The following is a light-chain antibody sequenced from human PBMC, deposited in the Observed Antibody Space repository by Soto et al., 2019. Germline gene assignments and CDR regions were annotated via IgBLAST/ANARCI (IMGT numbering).Light chain of an antibody. CDR1: QSVSSK. CDR2: DAS. V-gene: IGKV3-15*01. J-gene: IGKJ2*01. Sequence: EIVLTQSPATVSVSTGERATLSCRASQSVSSKLAWYQQKPGQPPRLLIFDASARATGVPDRFSGRGSGTEFILTISRLQSEDFAVYYCQQYNDWPPYTFGQGTKVDIK. CDR3: QQYNDWPPYT.